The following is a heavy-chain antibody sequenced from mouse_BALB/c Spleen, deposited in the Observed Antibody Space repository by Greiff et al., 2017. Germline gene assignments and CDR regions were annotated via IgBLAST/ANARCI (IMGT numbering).Heavy chain of an antibody. CDR3: ARKVTYGTNYAMDY. D-gene: IGHD2-1*01. J-gene: IGHJ4*01. V-gene: IGHV5-17*02. Sequence: EVQLVESGGGLVQPGGSRKLSCAASGFTFSSFGMHWVRQAPEKGLEWVAYISSGSSTIYYADTVKGRFTISRDNPKNTLFLQMTSLRSEDTAMYYCARKVTYGTNYAMDYWGQGTSVTVSS. CDR2: ISSGSSTI. CDR1: GFTFSSFG.